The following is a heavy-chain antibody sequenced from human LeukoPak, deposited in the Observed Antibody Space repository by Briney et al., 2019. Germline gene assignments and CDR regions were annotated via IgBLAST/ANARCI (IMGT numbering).Heavy chain of an antibody. D-gene: IGHD2-2*01. Sequence: PGGSLRLSCAASGFTFSDYYMSWLRQAPGKGLEWVSHISSSGSAIYYADSVKGRFTISRDNANNSLYLEMNSLRAEDTAVYYCARDWDSTSSGILMAYWGQGTLVTVSS. J-gene: IGHJ4*02. CDR1: GFTFSDYY. CDR3: ARDWDSTSSGILMAY. V-gene: IGHV3-11*04. CDR2: ISSSGSAI.